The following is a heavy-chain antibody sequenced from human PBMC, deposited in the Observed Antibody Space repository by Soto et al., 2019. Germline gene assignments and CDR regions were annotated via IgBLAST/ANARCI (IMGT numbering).Heavy chain of an antibody. CDR3: ARGGGSGSYYNGFGYFDY. J-gene: IGHJ4*02. D-gene: IGHD3-10*01. CDR1: GGSFSGYY. Sequence: SETLSLTCAVYGGSFSGYYWSWIRQPPGKGLEWIGEINHSGSTNYNPSLKSRVTISVDTSKNQFSLKLSSVTAADTAVYYCARGGGSGSYYNGFGYFDYWGQGTLVTVSS. V-gene: IGHV4-34*01. CDR2: INHSGST.